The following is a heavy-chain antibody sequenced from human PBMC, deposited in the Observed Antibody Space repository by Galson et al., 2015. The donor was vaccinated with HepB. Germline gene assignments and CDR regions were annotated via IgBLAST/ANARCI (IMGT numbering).Heavy chain of an antibody. CDR3: ARDHITSIIEFYFDY. CDR1: GFTFSSHA. V-gene: IGHV3-30*03. D-gene: IGHD1-14*01. Sequence: SLRLSCPASGFTFSSHAMHWVRQAPGKGLEWVAAISFDGRNIYYADSVKDRFTISRDNSRNTLSLQMNSLRLEDTALYYCARDHITSIIEFYFDYWGQGSLVTV. CDR2: ISFDGRNI. J-gene: IGHJ4*02.